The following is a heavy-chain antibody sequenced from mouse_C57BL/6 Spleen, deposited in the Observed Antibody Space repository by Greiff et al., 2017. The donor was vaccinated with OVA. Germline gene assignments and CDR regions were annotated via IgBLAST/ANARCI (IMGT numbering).Heavy chain of an antibody. Sequence: EVKLMESGGGLVQPGGSLKLSCAASGFTFSDYGMAWVRQAPRKGPEWVAFISNLAYSIYYADTVTGRFTISRENAKNTLYLEMSSLRSEDTSMYYCARQDSSGYPYYAMDYWGQGTSVTVSS. V-gene: IGHV5-15*01. CDR1: GFTFSDYG. CDR3: ARQDSSGYPYYAMDY. CDR2: ISNLAYSI. D-gene: IGHD3-2*02. J-gene: IGHJ4*01.